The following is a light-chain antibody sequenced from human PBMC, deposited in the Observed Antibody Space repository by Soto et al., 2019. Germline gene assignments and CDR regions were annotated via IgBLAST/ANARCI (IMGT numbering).Light chain of an antibody. Sequence: DIQMTQSPSSLSASVGDRVTITCQASQDISNYLNWYQQKPGKAPKLLIYDASNLESGVPSRFSGSGSGTEFTLSISRLQTDDFATYYCQQYGSFSPITFGGGTKVDIK. CDR3: QQYGSFSPIT. CDR1: QDISNY. V-gene: IGKV1-33*01. J-gene: IGKJ4*01. CDR2: DAS.